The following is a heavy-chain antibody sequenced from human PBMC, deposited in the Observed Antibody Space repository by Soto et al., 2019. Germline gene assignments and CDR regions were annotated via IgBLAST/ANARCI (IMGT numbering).Heavy chain of an antibody. CDR3: ARHLGYCSSTTCNPWFDP. V-gene: IGHV4-59*01. CDR2: LYYSGST. D-gene: IGHD2-2*01. Sequence: PSETLSLTCTVSGGSISSYYWSWIRQPPGKGLEWIGYLYYSGSTNYNPSLKSRVTISVDTSKNQFSLKLSSVTAADTAVYYCARHLGYCSSTTCNPWFDPWGQGTLVTVSS. CDR1: GGSISSYY. J-gene: IGHJ5*02.